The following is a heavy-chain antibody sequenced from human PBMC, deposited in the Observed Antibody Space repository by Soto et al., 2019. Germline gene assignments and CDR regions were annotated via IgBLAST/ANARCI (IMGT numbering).Heavy chain of an antibody. CDR1: GIMSSGYG. D-gene: IGHD6-25*01. CDR2: INPTLDST. CDR3: TTMKRARLDS. Sequence: QAQVVQSGPAMKEPGSSVKVSCRASGIMSSGYGFSWVRQAPGQGLEWVGRINPTLDSTQYAQNLQVRVSITVDKSTDTAYLEVTSLRLEDTGIYFCTTMKRARLDSWGRGTVVTVSS. V-gene: IGHV1-69*09. J-gene: IGHJ4*02.